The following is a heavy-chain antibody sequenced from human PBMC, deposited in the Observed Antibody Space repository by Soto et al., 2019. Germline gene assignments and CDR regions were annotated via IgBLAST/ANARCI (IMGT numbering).Heavy chain of an antibody. D-gene: IGHD1-1*01. J-gene: IGHJ6*02. CDR3: ARGTVTGSEYNFYYYGMDV. Sequence: QVQLVQSGVEVKKPGSSVNVSCKASGGTFNSYAIDWVRQAPGQGLEWMGGIIPIFGTTNYAQKLQGRVKLTADESTRTAYMELSTLTSEDTVVYYCARGTVTGSEYNFYYYGMDVWGQATTVIVSS. V-gene: IGHV1-69*12. CDR2: IIPIFGTT. CDR1: GGTFNSYA.